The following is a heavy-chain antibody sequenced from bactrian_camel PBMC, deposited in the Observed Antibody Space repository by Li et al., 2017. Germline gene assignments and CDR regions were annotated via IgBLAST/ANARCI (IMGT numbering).Heavy chain of an antibody. J-gene: IGHJ4*01. V-gene: IGHV3S1*01. CDR1: GYTYNRNC. Sequence: QLVESGGGSVQAGGSLRLSCAASGYTYNRNCMAWFRQAPGKEREGVARIYTGGGSTYYADSVQGRFTISADNAQNTLYLQMNSLEPEDTAVYYCAADSFYNYWGQGTQVTVS. CDR2: IYTGGGST. CDR3: AADSFYNY.